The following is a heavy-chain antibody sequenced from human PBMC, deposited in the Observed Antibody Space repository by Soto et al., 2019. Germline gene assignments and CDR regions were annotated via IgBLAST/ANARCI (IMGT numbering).Heavy chain of an antibody. D-gene: IGHD2-21*01. J-gene: IGHJ6*02. V-gene: IGHV4-30-4*01. CDR1: GGSISSGDYY. Sequence: SETLSLTCTVSGGSISSGDYYWSWIRQPPGKGLEWIGYIYYSGSTYYNPSLKSRVTISVDTSKNQFSLKLSSVTAADTAVYYCASYSLLYYKYGMDVWGQGTTVTVS. CDR2: IYYSGST. CDR3: ASYSLLYYKYGMDV.